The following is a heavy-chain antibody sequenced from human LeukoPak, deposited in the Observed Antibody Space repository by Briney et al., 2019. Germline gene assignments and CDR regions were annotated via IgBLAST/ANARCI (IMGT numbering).Heavy chain of an antibody. CDR3: AIEGSGELDPTIDY. Sequence: ASVKVSCKASGYTFTNYGISWVRQAPGQGLEWMGWISPYNGNTNYAQKFQGRVTMTTDTSTSTVYMELRSLRSDDTALYYCAIEGSGELDPTIDYWGRGTLVTVSS. D-gene: IGHD1-26*01. J-gene: IGHJ4*02. CDR1: GYTFTNYG. V-gene: IGHV1-18*01. CDR2: ISPYNGNT.